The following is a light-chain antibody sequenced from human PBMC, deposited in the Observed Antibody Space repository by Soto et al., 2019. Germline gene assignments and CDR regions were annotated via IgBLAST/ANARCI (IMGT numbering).Light chain of an antibody. CDR3: SSYSGSTVV. J-gene: IGLJ3*02. Sequence: QSALTQPASVSDSPGQSITISCTGTSSDVGGSDPGSWYQQYPGKAPKLMIYDVSNRPSGVSDRFSGSKSGNTASLTISGLQAEDEADYYCSSYSGSTVVFGGGTKLTVL. CDR2: DVS. CDR1: SSDVGGSDP. V-gene: IGLV2-14*03.